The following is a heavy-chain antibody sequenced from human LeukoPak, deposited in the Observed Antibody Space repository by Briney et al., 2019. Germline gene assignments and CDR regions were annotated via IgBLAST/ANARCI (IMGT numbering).Heavy chain of an antibody. Sequence: SGPVLVKPTETLTLTCTLSGFSLATSAMCVDWIRQPPGKALEWLARIDWDEDKFYRPSLKTRLTISRDTSKNEVVLRMTDMDPADTATYYCARARRKANAYGSTFDYWGQGTLVTVSS. CDR3: ARARRKANAYGSTFDY. J-gene: IGHJ4*02. V-gene: IGHV2-70*16. D-gene: IGHD3-10*01. CDR1: GFSLATSAMC. CDR2: IDWDEDK.